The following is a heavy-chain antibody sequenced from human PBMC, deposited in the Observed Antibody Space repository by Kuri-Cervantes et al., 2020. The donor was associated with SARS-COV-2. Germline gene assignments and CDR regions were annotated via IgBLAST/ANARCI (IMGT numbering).Heavy chain of an antibody. D-gene: IGHD6-19*01. V-gene: IGHV3-15*01. CDR2: IKSRADGGTR. Sequence: GGSLRLSCAASGFIFSNAWMSWVRQAPGKGLEWIGRIKSRADGGTRDYAAPVKGRFTMSRDDSTNTLYLQMNSLKIEDTAVYYCTTGSVRGQWLEPRRHDALDLWGQGTMVTVSS. J-gene: IGHJ3*01. CDR1: GFIFSNAW. CDR3: TTGSVRGQWLEPRRHDALDL.